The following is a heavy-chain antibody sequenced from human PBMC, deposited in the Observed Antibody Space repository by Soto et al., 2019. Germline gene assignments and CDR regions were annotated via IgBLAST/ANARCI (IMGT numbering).Heavy chain of an antibody. Sequence: SETLSLTCTVSGGSISSGDYYWSWIRQPPGKGLEWIGYIYYSGSTYYNPSLKSRVTISVDTSKNQFSLKLSSVTAADTAVYYCARGPRYSGNYPGNFDYWGQGTLVTVSS. V-gene: IGHV4-30-4*01. J-gene: IGHJ4*02. D-gene: IGHD1-26*01. CDR1: GGSISSGDYY. CDR2: IYYSGST. CDR3: ARGPRYSGNYPGNFDY.